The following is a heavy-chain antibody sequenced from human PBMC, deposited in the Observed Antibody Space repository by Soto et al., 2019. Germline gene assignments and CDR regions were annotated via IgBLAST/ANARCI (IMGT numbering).Heavy chain of an antibody. J-gene: IGHJ6*02. Sequence: GGSLRLSCAASGFTFSSYWMSWVRQAPGKGLEWVANIKQDGSEKYYVDSVKGRFTISRDNAKNSLYLQMNSLRAGDTAVYYCARDPNIVLVPAAIYYYYGMDVWGQGTTVTVSS. CDR2: IKQDGSEK. CDR1: GFTFSSYW. D-gene: IGHD2-2*01. V-gene: IGHV3-7*01. CDR3: ARDPNIVLVPAAIYYYYGMDV.